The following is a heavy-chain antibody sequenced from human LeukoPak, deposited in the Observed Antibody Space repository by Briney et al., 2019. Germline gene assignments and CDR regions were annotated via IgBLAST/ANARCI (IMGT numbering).Heavy chain of an antibody. CDR1: GGSISSSSYY. D-gene: IGHD3-22*01. CDR2: IYYSGST. Sequence: SETLSLTCTVSGGSISSSSYYWGWIRQPPGKGLEWIGSIYYSGSTNYNPSLKSRVTISVDTSKNQFSLKLSSVTAADTAVYYCAAYDSSGYSLGADDAFDIWGQGTMVTVSS. V-gene: IGHV4-39*07. CDR3: AAYDSSGYSLGADDAFDI. J-gene: IGHJ3*02.